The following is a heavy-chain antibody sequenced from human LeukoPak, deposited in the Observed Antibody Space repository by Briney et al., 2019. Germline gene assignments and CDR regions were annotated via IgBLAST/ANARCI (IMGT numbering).Heavy chain of an antibody. J-gene: IGHJ4*02. Sequence: PGGSLRLSCAASGFTFSSYWMHWVREVPGKGLVWVARINPGGCSIIYAVSVKRRFTISRDYAKNTLYLQMDSLRAEDTGVYYCARSKQADDYWGQRTLVTVSS. V-gene: IGHV3-74*01. CDR1: GFTFSSYW. CDR3: ARSKQADDY. CDR2: INPGGCSI.